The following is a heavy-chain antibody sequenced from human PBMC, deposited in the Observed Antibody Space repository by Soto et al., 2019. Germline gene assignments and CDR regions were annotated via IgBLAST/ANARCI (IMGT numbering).Heavy chain of an antibody. Sequence: GGSLRLSCAASGFTFSSYGMHWVRQAPGKGLEWVAVIWYDGSNKYYADSVKGRFTISRDNSKNTLYLQMNSRRAEDTAVYYCARTIAVAGTGYYYYGMDDWGQGTTVTVSS. CDR3: ARTIAVAGTGYYYYGMDD. V-gene: IGHV3-33*01. J-gene: IGHJ6*02. CDR1: GFTFSSYG. CDR2: IWYDGSNK. D-gene: IGHD6-19*01.